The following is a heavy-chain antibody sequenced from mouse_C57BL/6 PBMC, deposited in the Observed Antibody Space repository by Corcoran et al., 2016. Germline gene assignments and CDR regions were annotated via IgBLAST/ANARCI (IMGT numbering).Heavy chain of an antibody. V-gene: IGHV1-26*01. CDR1: GYTFTDYY. D-gene: IGHD3-2*02. CDR2: INPNNGGT. J-gene: IGHJ1*03. CDR3: AQAEDYGYFDV. Sequence: EVQLQQSGPELVKPGASVKISCKASGYTFTDYYMNWVKQSHGKSLEWIGDINPNNGGTSYNQKFKGKATLTVDKSSSTAYMELRSLTSEDSAVYYCAQAEDYGYFDVWGTGTTVTVSS.